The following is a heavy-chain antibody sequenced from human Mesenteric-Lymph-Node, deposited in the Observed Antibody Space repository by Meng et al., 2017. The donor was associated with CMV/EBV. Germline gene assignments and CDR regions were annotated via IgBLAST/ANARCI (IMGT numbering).Heavy chain of an antibody. CDR3: ARDYGDPPTDAFDI. CDR1: GFTVSSNY. CDR2: IYSGGST. Sequence: GGSLRLSCAASGFTVSSNYMSWVRQAPGKGLEWVSVIYSGGSTYYADSVKGRFTISRDNSKNTLYLQMNSLRAEDTAVYYCARDYGDPPTDAFDIWGQGTMVTVSS. V-gene: IGHV3-66*02. D-gene: IGHD4-17*01. J-gene: IGHJ3*02.